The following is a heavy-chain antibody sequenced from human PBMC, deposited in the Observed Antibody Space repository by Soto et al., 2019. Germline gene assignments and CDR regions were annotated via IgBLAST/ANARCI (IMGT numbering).Heavy chain of an antibody. CDR3: ARHVPIYSSSWYGWMTPEYYGVDV. D-gene: IGHD6-13*01. V-gene: IGHV4-39*01. Sequence: PSETLSLTCTVSGGSISSSSYYWGWIRQPPGKGLEWIGSIYYSGSTYYNPSLKSRVTISVDTSKNQFSLKLSSVTAADTAVYYCARHVPIYSSSWYGWMTPEYYGVDVWGQGTTVTVS. CDR2: IYYSGST. J-gene: IGHJ6*02. CDR1: GGSISSSSYY.